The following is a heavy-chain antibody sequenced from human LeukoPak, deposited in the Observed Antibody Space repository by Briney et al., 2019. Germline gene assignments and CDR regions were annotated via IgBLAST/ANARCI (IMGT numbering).Heavy chain of an antibody. CDR3: ATSTYCNGGSCYSRTFQY. CDR1: GFTFSSYW. J-gene: IGHJ4*02. V-gene: IGHV3-74*01. Sequence: PGGSLRLSCAASGFTFSSYWMHWVRQAPGKGLVWVSRINSDGSSTNYADSVKGRFTISRDNAKNTLYLQMNSLRAEDTAVYYCATSTYCNGGSCYSRTFQYWGQGTLVTVSS. CDR2: INSDGSST. D-gene: IGHD2-15*01.